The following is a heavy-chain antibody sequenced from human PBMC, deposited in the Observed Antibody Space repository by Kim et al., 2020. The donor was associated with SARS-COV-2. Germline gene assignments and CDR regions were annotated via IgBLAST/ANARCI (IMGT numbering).Heavy chain of an antibody. CDR2: IYYSGST. D-gene: IGHD5-18*01. CDR1: GGSISSYY. CDR3: ARVKGYSYGYYYYYYGMDV. V-gene: IGHV4-59*13. J-gene: IGHJ6*02. Sequence: SETLSLTCTVSGGSISSYYWSWIRQPPGKGLEWIGYIYYSGSTNYNPSLKSRVTISVDTSKNQFSLKLSSVTAADTAVYYCARVKGYSYGYYYYYYGMDVWGQGTTVTVSS.